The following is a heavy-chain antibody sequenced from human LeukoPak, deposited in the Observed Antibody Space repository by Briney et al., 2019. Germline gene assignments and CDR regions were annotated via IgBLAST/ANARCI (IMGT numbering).Heavy chain of an antibody. CDR1: GGSFSGYY. Sequence: SETLSLTCAVYGGSFSGYYWSWIRQPPGKGLEWIGEINHSGSTNYNPSLKSRVTISVDTSKNQFSLKLSSVTAADTAVYYCARRGYSPWWGFDYWGQGTLVTVSS. CDR2: INHSGST. J-gene: IGHJ4*02. V-gene: IGHV4-34*01. CDR3: ARRGYSPWWGFDY. D-gene: IGHD5-12*01.